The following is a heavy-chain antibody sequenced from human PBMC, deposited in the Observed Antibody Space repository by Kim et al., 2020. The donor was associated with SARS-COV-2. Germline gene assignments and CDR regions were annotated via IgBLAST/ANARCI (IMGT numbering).Heavy chain of an antibody. CDR3: AKHFRGYKSFDY. J-gene: IGHJ4*02. V-gene: IGHV3-23*01. CDR1: GVTFRSYA. D-gene: IGHD5-12*01. Sequence: GGSLRLSCVASGVTFRSYAMSWVRQAPGKGLEWVSVISGSGNNPYYADSVKGRFTISRDNSKNTLYLQMNNLRAEDTAVYYCAKHFRGYKSFDYWGQGTLVTVSS. CDR2: ISGSGNNP.